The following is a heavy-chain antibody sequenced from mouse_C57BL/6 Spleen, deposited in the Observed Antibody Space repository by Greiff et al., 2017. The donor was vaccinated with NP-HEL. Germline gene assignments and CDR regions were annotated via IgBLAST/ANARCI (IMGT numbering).Heavy chain of an antibody. D-gene: IGHD1-1*01. CDR3: GMTTVVAHFDD. CDR1: GYTFTSYW. V-gene: IGHV1-64*01. CDR2: IHPNSGST. J-gene: IGHJ2*01. Sequence: VQLQQSGAELVKPGASVKLSCKASGYTFTSYWMHWVKQRPGQGLEWIGMIHPNSGSTNYNEKFKSKATLTVDKSSSTAYMQLSSLTSEDSAVDYCGMTTVVAHFDDWGQGTTLTVSS.